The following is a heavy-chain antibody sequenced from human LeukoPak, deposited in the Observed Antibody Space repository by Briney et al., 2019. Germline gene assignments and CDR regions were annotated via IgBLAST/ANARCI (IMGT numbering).Heavy chain of an antibody. D-gene: IGHD2-21*01. Sequence: SATLSLTCTVSGGSISGYYWTWMRQTPGKGLEWIGDIHNTGTTNYNASLKSRVIMSLDTSKPQFYLKLTSATAADSAVYYCARGFRPGGAVVAPPYYFDYWGLGALVTVSS. CDR2: IHNTGTT. V-gene: IGHV4-59*12. CDR1: GGSISGYY. J-gene: IGHJ4*02. CDR3: ARGFRPGGAVVAPPYYFDY.